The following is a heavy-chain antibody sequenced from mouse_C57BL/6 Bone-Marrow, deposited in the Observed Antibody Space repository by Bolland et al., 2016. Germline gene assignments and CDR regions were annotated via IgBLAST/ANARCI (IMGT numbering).Heavy chain of an antibody. CDR2: NPNYGTT. CDR3: ARSYDYGAMDY. J-gene: IGHJ4*01. V-gene: IGHV1-39*01. Sequence: NPNYGTTSYNQKFKGKATLTVDQSSSTAYMQLNSLTSEDSAVYYCARSYDYGAMDYWSQGTS.